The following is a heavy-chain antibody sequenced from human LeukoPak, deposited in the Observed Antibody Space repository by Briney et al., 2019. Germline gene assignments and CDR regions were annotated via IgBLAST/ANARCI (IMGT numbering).Heavy chain of an antibody. V-gene: IGHV4-59*01. J-gene: IGHJ4*02. CDR2: IYYIGST. CDR1: SGSPSSDY. Sequence: PQALSLTCTLSSGSPSSDYSSWVRPPPEEGLGWGGCIYYIGSTNDNPSLKSGVTISVDTSKNQFSLKLRSVTAADTAVYYCARGSHDYGGNWGQGTLVTVSS. CDR3: ARGSHDYGGN. D-gene: IGHD4-17*01.